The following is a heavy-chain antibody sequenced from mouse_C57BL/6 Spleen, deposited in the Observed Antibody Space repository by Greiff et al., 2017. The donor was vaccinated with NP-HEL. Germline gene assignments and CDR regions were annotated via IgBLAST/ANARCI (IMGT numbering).Heavy chain of an antibody. CDR2: INPGSGGT. CDR1: GYAFTNYL. J-gene: IGHJ1*03. Sequence: VQLQQSGAELVRPGTSVKVSCKASGYAFTNYLIEWVKQRPGQGLEWIGVINPGSGGTNYNEKFKGKATLTADKSSSTAYMQLSSLTSEDSAVYFCAGYYGKPYWYFDVWGTGTTVTVSS. D-gene: IGHD2-1*01. CDR3: AGYYGKPYWYFDV. V-gene: IGHV1-54*01.